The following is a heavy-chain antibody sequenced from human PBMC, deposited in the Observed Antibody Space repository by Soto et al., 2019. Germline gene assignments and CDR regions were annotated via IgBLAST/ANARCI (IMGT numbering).Heavy chain of an antibody. CDR1: GGTFSSYA. V-gene: IGHV1-69*13. CDR2: IIPIFGTA. J-gene: IGHJ4*02. Sequence: SVKVSCKASGGTFSSYAISWVRQAPGQGLEWMGGIIPIFGTANYAQKFQGRVTITADESTSTAYMELSSLRSEDTAVYYCARDRNYYGSGSYYPTHFDYWGQGTLVTVSS. CDR3: ARDRNYYGSGSYYPTHFDY. D-gene: IGHD3-10*01.